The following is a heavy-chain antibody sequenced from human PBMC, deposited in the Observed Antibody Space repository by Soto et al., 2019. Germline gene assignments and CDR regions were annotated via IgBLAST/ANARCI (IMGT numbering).Heavy chain of an antibody. Sequence: GASVKVSCKASGVTFSSYAISWVRQSPGQGLEWMGGIIPIFGTANYAQKFQGRVTITADESTSTAYMELSSLRSEDTAVYYCARDREAAAAWFDPWGQGTLVTVSS. D-gene: IGHD6-13*01. V-gene: IGHV1-69*13. J-gene: IGHJ5*02. CDR3: ARDREAAAAWFDP. CDR2: IIPIFGTA. CDR1: GVTFSSYA.